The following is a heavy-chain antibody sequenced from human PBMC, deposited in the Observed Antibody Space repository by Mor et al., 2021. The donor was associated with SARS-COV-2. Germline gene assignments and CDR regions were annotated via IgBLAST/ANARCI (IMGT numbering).Heavy chain of an antibody. CDR3: ARDPATVSIRWYYMDV. CDR2: ISYDENYQ. V-gene: IGHV3-30-3*01. J-gene: IGHJ6*03. Sequence: GLQWVAVISYDENYQYYTDSVKGRFTISRDNSKNTVYLQMNSLKAEDTAVYFCARDPATVSIRWYYMDVWGRGTTVTVSS. D-gene: IGHD2-15*01.